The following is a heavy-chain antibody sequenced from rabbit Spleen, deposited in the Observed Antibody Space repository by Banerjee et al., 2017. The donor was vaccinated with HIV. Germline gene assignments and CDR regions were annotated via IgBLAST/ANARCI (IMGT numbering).Heavy chain of an antibody. Sequence: QSLEESGGGLVQPEGSLTLTCTASGFSFSSRYYMCWVRQAPGKGLEWIGCIGFGSTGNTYYASWAKGRFTISKTSSTTVTLQMTSLAAADTATYFCARNGAGSNYAFKLWGPGTLVTVS. CDR3: ARNGAGSNYAFKL. CDR1: GFSFSSRYY. V-gene: IGHV1S40*01. D-gene: IGHD8-1*01. CDR2: IGFGSTGNT. J-gene: IGHJ4*01.